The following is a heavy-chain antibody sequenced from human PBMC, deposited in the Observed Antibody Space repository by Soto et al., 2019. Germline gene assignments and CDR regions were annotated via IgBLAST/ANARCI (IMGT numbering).Heavy chain of an antibody. Sequence: QVQLQESGPGLVKTSQTLSLTCTVSGGSISSGGYYWSWIRQHTGKGLEWVGYIYHSGSTYDNASLKSRVSMSVDTSKNPSSLALSSVTGAVTAMYYCARGGELWWCRALDIWGQGTMVTVSS. CDR3: ARGGELWWCRALDI. V-gene: IGHV4-31*03. J-gene: IGHJ3*02. CDR2: IYHSGST. D-gene: IGHD2-8*02. CDR1: GGSISSGGYY.